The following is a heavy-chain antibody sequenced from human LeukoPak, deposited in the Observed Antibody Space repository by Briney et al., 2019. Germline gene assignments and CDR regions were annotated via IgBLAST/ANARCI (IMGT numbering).Heavy chain of an antibody. D-gene: IGHD3-10*01. CDR1: GDSINSLDL. CDR2: IYDSGST. Sequence: SETLSLTCTVSGDSINSLDLWSWVRQPPGKGLEWIGSIYDSGSTYYNPSLKSRVTISVDTSKNQFSLKLNSVTAADTAVYYCARHYGPWGQGTLVTVSS. CDR3: ARHYGP. J-gene: IGHJ5*02. V-gene: IGHV4-39*01.